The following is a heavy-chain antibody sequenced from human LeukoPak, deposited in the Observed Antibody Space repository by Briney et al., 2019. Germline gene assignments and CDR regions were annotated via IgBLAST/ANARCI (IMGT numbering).Heavy chain of an antibody. V-gene: IGHV3-66*01. J-gene: IGHJ4*02. CDR1: GFTVSSNY. CDR3: ATYPGGFHY. D-gene: IGHD3-10*01. CDR2: IYSGGST. Sequence: GGSLRLSCAVSGFTVSSNYMSWVRQARGKGLEWVSVIYSGGSTYYADSVKGRFTISRDNSNNTLYLEMNSLRAEDTAVYYCATYPGGFHYWGQGTLVDVSS.